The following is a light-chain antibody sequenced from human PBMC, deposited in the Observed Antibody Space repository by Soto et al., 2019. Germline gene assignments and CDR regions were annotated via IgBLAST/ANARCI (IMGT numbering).Light chain of an antibody. Sequence: QSALTQPPSASGSPGQSVTISCTGTSSDVGAFDYISWYQQYPGKAPKLIIHEVTKRPSGVPDRFSGSKSGNTASLTVSGLRAEDEADYYCSSYAGTNDIYVFGTGTQLTVL. J-gene: IGLJ1*01. CDR1: SSDVGAFDY. CDR3: SSYAGTNDIYV. CDR2: EVT. V-gene: IGLV2-8*01.